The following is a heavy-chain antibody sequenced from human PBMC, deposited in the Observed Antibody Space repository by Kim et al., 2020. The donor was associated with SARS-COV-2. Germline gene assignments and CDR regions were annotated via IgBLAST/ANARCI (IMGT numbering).Heavy chain of an antibody. Sequence: GGSLRLSCSASGFTFSRYAFHWVRQAPGKGLEYVSAISSNGGSTYYADSVKGRFTISRDNYKNTLFLQMSSLRPEDTAVYYCVKGTVLRITGTRDNYFDPWGQGTLVTVSS. CDR3: VKGTVLRITGTRDNYFDP. CDR2: ISSNGGST. J-gene: IGHJ5*02. V-gene: IGHV3-64D*06. D-gene: IGHD1-7*01. CDR1: GFTFSRYA.